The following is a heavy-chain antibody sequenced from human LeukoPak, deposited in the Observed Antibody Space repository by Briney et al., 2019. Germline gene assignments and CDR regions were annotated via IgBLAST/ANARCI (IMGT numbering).Heavy chain of an antibody. Sequence: SETLSLTCTVSGGSISSSSYYWGWLRQPPWKGLEWIGSIYYSGSTYYNPSLKSRVTISVDTSKNQFSLKLSSVTAADTAVYYCARSHYDSSGYYPPGPYYYYMDVWGKGTTVTVSS. CDR3: ARSHYDSSGYYPPGPYYYYMDV. CDR2: IYYSGST. CDR1: GGSISSSSYY. J-gene: IGHJ6*03. D-gene: IGHD3-22*01. V-gene: IGHV4-39*01.